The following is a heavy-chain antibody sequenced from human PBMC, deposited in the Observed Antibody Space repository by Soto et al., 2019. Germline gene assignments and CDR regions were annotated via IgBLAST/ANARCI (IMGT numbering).Heavy chain of an antibody. CDR1: GGSISSSIYY. D-gene: IGHD3-10*01. CDR3: AMSLWFGNTPNWFDP. J-gene: IGHJ5*02. V-gene: IGHV4-39*01. Sequence: SETLSLTCNVSGGSISSSIYYWGWIRQPPGKGLEWIASIYYSGHTYYNPSLKSRVTISVDTSKNQFSLKPSSVTAADTAVYYCAMSLWFGNTPNWFDPWGQGTLVTVSS. CDR2: IYYSGHT.